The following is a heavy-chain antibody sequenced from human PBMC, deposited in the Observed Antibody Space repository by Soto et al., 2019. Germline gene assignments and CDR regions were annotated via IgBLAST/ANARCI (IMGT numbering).Heavy chain of an antibody. J-gene: IGHJ6*02. CDR2: IDPSDSQT. D-gene: IGHD1-26*01. Sequence: PGESLKISCKGSGYSFAGYWITWVRQKPGKGLEWMGRIDPSDSQTYYSPSFRGHVTISADKSISTAYLQWSSLKVSDTAMYYCARRPGYRSGSYDYYYYGMDVWGQGTTVTVSS. V-gene: IGHV5-10-1*01. CDR3: ARRPGYRSGSYDYYYYGMDV. CDR1: GYSFAGYW.